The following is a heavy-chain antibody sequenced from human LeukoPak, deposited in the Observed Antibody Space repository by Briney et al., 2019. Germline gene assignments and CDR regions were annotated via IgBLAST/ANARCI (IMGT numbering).Heavy chain of an antibody. Sequence: RPGGSLRLSCAASGFTFSSYSMTWVRQAPGKGLEWVSSISSSSSYIYYADSVKDRFTISRDNAKNSLYLQMNSLRAEDTAVYYCAKEEGGGSCHDYWGQGTLVTVSS. CDR2: ISSSSSYI. D-gene: IGHD2-15*01. CDR3: AKEEGGGSCHDY. V-gene: IGHV3-21*01. CDR1: GFTFSSYS. J-gene: IGHJ4*02.